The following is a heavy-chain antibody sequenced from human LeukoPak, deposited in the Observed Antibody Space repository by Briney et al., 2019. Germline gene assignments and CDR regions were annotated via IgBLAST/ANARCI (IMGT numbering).Heavy chain of an antibody. CDR2: INGGGGNT. V-gene: IGHV3-23*01. Sequence: PGGSLTLSCPASGLIFSCFDMSWLRQAPGTGLESASAINGGGGNTYYADSVRGGFTISRDSYKNTLYLQMNSLRADDAAVYYCAKQGVTTRNFDYWGQGTLVTVSS. CDR3: AKQGVTTRNFDY. D-gene: IGHD4-17*01. J-gene: IGHJ4*02. CDR1: GLIFSCFD.